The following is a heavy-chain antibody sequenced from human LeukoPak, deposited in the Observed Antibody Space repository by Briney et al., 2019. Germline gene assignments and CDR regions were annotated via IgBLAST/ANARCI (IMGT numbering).Heavy chain of an antibody. Sequence: GASVKVSCTASGGTFSSYAISWVRQAPGQGLEWMGGIIPIFGTANYAQKFQGRVTITADESTSTAYMELSSLRSEDTAVYYCARDHPSITGTTRVTYYFDYWGQGTLVTVSS. J-gene: IGHJ4*02. D-gene: IGHD1-20*01. CDR1: GGTFSSYA. V-gene: IGHV1-69*13. CDR2: IIPIFGTA. CDR3: ARDHPSITGTTRVTYYFDY.